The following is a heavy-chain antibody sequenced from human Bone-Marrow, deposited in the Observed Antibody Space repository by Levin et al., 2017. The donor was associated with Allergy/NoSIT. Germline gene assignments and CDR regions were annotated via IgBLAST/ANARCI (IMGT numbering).Heavy chain of an antibody. D-gene: IGHD2-15*01. CDR2: IYYSGST. J-gene: IGHJ3*02. Sequence: SQTLSLPCTVSGGSVSSGSYYWSWIRQPPGKGLEWIGYIYYSGSTNYNPSLKSRVTISVDTSKNQFSLKLSSVTAADTAVYYCAIVVVAAHDAFDIWGQGTMVTVSS. CDR1: GGSVSSGSYY. CDR3: AIVVVAAHDAFDI. V-gene: IGHV4-61*01.